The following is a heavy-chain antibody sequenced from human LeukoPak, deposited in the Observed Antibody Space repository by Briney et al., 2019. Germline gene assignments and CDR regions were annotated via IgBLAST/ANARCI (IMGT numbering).Heavy chain of an antibody. J-gene: IGHJ4*02. D-gene: IGHD1-7*01. CDR2: IYYSGST. Sequence: SETLSLTCTVSGGSISSSSYYWGWIRQPPGKGLEWIGSIYYSGSTYYNPSLKSRVTISVDTSKHQFSLKLSSVTAADTALYYCARDPPEDEWNSLDSWGQGILVTVSS. V-gene: IGHV4-39*07. CDR1: GGSISSSSYY. CDR3: ARDPPEDEWNSLDS.